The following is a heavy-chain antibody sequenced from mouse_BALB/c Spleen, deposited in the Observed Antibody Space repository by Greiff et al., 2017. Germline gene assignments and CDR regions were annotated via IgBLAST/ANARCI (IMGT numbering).Heavy chain of an antibody. J-gene: IGHJ3*01. V-gene: IGHV5-6-3*01. CDR3: ARGDYDGWFAY. CDR1: GFTFSSYG. D-gene: IGHD2-4*01. CDR2: INSNGGST. Sequence: DVQLVESGGDLVKPGGSLKLSCAASGFTFSSYGMSWVRQTPDKRLELVATINSNGGSTYYPDSVKGRFTISRDNAKNTLYLQMSSLKSEDTAMYYCARGDYDGWFAYWGQGTLVTVSA.